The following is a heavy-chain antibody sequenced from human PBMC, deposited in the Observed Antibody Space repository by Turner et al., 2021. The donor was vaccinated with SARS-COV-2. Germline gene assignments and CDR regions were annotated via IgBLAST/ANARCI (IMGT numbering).Heavy chain of an antibody. CDR2: IHYSGST. CDR1: GGSISSGGYY. CDR3: ARHGFSGWDGGGMDV. Sequence: QVQLQESGPGLVKPSQTLSLTCTVSGGSISSGGYYWSWIRQPPGKGLEWIGYIHYSGSTNYNPSLKSRVTISVDTSKNQFSLKLSSVTAADTAVYYCARHGFSGWDGGGMDVWGQGTTVTVSS. D-gene: IGHD6-19*01. J-gene: IGHJ6*02. V-gene: IGHV4-61*08.